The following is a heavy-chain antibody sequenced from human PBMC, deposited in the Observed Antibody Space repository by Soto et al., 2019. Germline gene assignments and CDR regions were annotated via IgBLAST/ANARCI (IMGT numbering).Heavy chain of an antibody. CDR3: ARGNWNYYYGFDV. J-gene: IGHJ6*02. D-gene: IGHD1-20*01. CDR1: EFTFDKYY. V-gene: IGHV3-7*01. CDR2: IKPDGSEQ. Sequence: GGSLRLSCAACEFTFDKYYMTWVRQAPGKGPEWVANIKPDGSEQYYVDSVKGRFTISRDNANNSLYLQTNSLRAEDTAVYFCARGNWNYYYGFDVWGQGTTVTVSS.